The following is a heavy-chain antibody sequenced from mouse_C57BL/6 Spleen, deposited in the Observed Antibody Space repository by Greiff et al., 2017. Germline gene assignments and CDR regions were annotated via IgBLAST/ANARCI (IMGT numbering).Heavy chain of an antibody. V-gene: IGHV5-16*01. CDR2: INYDGSST. D-gene: IGHD1-1*01. CDR1: GFTFSDYY. J-gene: IGHJ1*03. Sequence: EVQVVESEGGLVQPGSSMKLSCTASGFTFSDYYMAWVRQVPEKGLEWVANINYDGSSTYYLDSLKSRFIISRDNAKNILYLQMSSLKSEDTATYYCARVYYYYGSSWNWYFDVWGTGTTVTVSS. CDR3: ARVYYYYGSSWNWYFDV.